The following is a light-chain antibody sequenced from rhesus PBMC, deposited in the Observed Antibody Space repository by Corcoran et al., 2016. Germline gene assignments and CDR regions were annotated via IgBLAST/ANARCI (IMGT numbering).Light chain of an antibody. Sequence: DIQMTQSPSSLSASVGDKVTITCRASQGISTYLNWYQQHPGKTPKRLIYAASSLESGVPSRFSGIGAGTEFTLTISSLQPEDFATYYCLQYNSNPYSFGQGTKVEIK. V-gene: IGKV1-43*03. CDR2: AAS. J-gene: IGKJ2*01. CDR1: QGISTY. CDR3: LQYNSNPYS.